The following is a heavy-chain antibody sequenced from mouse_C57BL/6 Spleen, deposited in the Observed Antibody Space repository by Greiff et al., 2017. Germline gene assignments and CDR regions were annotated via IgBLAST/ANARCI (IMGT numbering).Heavy chain of an antibody. D-gene: IGHD3-2*02. J-gene: IGHJ3*01. CDR2: IYPRSGNT. CDR1: GYTFTSYG. V-gene: IGHV1-81*01. CDR3: AREKRDSSGYVAWFAY. Sequence: QVQLQQSGAELARPGASVKLSCKASGYTFTSYGISWVKQRTGQGLEWIGEIYPRSGNTYYNEKFKGKATLTADKSSSTAYMELRSLTSEDSAVYFCAREKRDSSGYVAWFAYWGQGTLVTVSA.